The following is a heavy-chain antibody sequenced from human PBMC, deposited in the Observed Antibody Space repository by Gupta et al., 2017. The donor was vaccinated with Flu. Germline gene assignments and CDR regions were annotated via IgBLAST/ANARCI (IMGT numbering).Heavy chain of an antibody. CDR2: IYYTGTT. Sequence: QLQLQELGPGLVKPSESLSLICTVSGGSISSSSYSWGWVRQPPGKGLEWIGSIYYTGTTYYKPSLKSRVTISKDTPKNQFSLKLNSVTAADTAVYYCARPNTVMGIPYLDCWGQGILVTVSS. J-gene: IGHJ4*02. D-gene: IGHD5-18*01. CDR3: ARPNTVMGIPYLDC. V-gene: IGHV4-39*01. CDR1: GGSISSSSYS.